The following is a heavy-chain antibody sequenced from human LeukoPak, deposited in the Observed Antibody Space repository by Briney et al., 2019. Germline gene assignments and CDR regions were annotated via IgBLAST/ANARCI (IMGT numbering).Heavy chain of an antibody. CDR2: IYYSGST. Sequence: KPSETLSLTCTVSGGSISRYYWSWIRQPPGKGLEWIGYIYYSGSTNYNPSLKSRVTISVDTSKNQFSLKLSSVTAADTAVYYCARGVPYYDFWSGYSGGYVYNWFDPWGQGTLVTVSS. CDR3: ARGVPYYDFWSGYSGGYVYNWFDP. V-gene: IGHV4-59*01. CDR1: GGSISRYY. J-gene: IGHJ5*02. D-gene: IGHD3-3*01.